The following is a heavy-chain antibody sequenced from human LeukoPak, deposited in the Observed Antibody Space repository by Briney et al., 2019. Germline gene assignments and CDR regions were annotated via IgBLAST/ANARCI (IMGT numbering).Heavy chain of an antibody. V-gene: IGHV6-1*01. Sequence: SQTLSLTCAISGDSVSSNSAAWNWIRQSPSRGLEWLGRTYYRSKWYNDYAVSVKSRITVNPDTSKNQFSLQLNSVTPEDTAVCYRAKDCSGVTCYSGSTYYYYGMDVWGQGTTVTVSS. J-gene: IGHJ6*02. CDR3: AKDCSGVTCYSGSTYYYYGMDV. CDR1: GDSVSSNSAA. D-gene: IGHD2-15*01. CDR2: TYYRSKWYN.